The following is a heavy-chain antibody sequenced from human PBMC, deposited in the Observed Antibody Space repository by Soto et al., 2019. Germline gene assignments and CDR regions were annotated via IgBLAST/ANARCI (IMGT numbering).Heavy chain of an antibody. J-gene: IGHJ4*02. D-gene: IGHD1-26*01. Sequence: AASVKVSCKASGYTFTSYGISWVRQAPGQGLEWMGWISAYNGNTKYAQKLQGRVTMTKDTSTSTAYMELRSLRSDDTAVYYCARDAAVGLFDYWGQGTLVTVPS. CDR2: ISAYNGNT. CDR1: GYTFTSYG. V-gene: IGHV1-18*01. CDR3: ARDAAVGLFDY.